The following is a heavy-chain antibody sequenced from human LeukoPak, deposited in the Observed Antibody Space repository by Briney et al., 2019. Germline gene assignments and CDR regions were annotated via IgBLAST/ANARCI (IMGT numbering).Heavy chain of an antibody. J-gene: IGHJ5*02. D-gene: IGHD3-22*01. Sequence: SETLSLTCTVSGGSISSSSYYWGWIRQPPGKGLEWIGSIYYSGSTYYNPSLKSRVTISVDTSKNQFSLKLSSVTAADTAVYYCARGRYYYDSSGSPGWFDPWGQGTLVTVSS. V-gene: IGHV4-39*07. CDR1: GGSISSSSYY. CDR3: ARGRYYYDSSGSPGWFDP. CDR2: IYYSGST.